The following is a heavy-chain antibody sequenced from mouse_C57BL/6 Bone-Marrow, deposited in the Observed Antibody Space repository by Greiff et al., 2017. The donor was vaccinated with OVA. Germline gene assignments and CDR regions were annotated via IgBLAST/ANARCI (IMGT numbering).Heavy chain of an antibody. Sequence: QVTLKESGPELVKPGASVKISCKASGYAFSSSWMNWVKQRPGKGLEWIGRIYPGDGDTNYNGKFKGKATLTADKSSSTAYMQLSSLTSEDSAVYFCARERDWFAYWGQGTLVTVSA. CDR3: ARERDWFAY. V-gene: IGHV1-82*01. CDR1: GYAFSSSW. J-gene: IGHJ3*01. CDR2: IYPGDGDT.